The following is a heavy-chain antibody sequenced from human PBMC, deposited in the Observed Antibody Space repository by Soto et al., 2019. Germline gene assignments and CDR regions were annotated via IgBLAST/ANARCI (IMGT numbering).Heavy chain of an antibody. V-gene: IGHV3-23*01. D-gene: IGHD2-2*01. CDR1: GFSFSNYA. Sequence: EVQLLESGGGLVQPGGSLRLSCAASGFSFSNYAMSWVRQAPGKGLEWVSAIGGFGETYYADSVKGRFTISRDNSRATLHLQMDGLRPEDTALYYCARDRLSQHYYYFGMDVWGQGTTVAVSS. CDR2: IGGFGET. CDR3: ARDRLSQHYYYFGMDV. J-gene: IGHJ6*02.